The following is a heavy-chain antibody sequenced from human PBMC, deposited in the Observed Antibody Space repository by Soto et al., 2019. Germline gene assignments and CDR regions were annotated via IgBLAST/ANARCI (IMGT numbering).Heavy chain of an antibody. V-gene: IGHV1-18*01. CDR1: GYTFTSYG. J-gene: IGHJ5*02. CDR3: ARDRCSGGSCYWFDP. Sequence: ASVKVSCKASGYTFTSYGISWVRQAPGQGLEWMGWISAYNGNTNYAQKLQGRVTITRDTSASTAYMELSSLRSEDTAVYYCARDRCSGGSCYWFDPWGQGTLVTVSS. CDR2: ISAYNGNT. D-gene: IGHD2-15*01.